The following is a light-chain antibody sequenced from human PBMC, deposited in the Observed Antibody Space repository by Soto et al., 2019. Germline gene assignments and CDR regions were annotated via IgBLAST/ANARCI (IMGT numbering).Light chain of an antibody. Sequence: EVVLTQSPATLSLSPGERATLSCRASQSVSKFLAWYQHKPGQAPRLLIHNASNRASGIPARFSGSGSGTDFTLPISSLEPEDFAVYFCLQRSDWPLLTFGGGTKVEIK. CDR2: NAS. J-gene: IGKJ4*01. CDR1: QSVSKF. CDR3: LQRSDWPLLT. V-gene: IGKV3-11*01.